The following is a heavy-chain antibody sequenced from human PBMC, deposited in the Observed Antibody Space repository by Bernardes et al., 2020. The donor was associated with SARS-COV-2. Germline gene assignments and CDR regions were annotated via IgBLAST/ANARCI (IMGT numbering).Heavy chain of an antibody. CDR2: MNPNSGNT. CDR3: ARGAPTMTTVTTAWFDP. CDR1: GYTFTSYD. J-gene: IGHJ5*02. D-gene: IGHD4-17*01. V-gene: IGHV1-8*01. Sequence: ASVKVSCKASGYTFTSYDINWVRQATGQGLEWMGWMNPNSGNTGYAQKFQGRVTMTRNTSISTAYMELSSLRSEDTAVYYCARGAPTMTTVTTAWFDPWGQGTLVTVSS.